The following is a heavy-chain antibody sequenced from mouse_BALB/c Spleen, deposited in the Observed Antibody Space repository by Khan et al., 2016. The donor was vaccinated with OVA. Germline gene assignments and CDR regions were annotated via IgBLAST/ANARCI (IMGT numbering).Heavy chain of an antibody. J-gene: IGHJ1*01. D-gene: IGHD3-3*01. V-gene: IGHV2-6-4*01. Sequence: VQLQESGPGLVAPSQSLSITCIVSGFSLSRYSVHWVRQPPGKGLEWLGMIWAGGSTDYNSALKSRLSISKDNSKSQVFLQMNSLQTDDTAMYYCGRNRGGGSYWYFDVWGAGTTVTVSS. CDR3: GRNRGGGSYWYFDV. CDR1: GFSLSRYS. CDR2: IWAGGST.